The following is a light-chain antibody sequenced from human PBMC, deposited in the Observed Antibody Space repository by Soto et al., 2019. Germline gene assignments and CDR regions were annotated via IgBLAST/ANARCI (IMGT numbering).Light chain of an antibody. CDR1: QDITNY. CDR3: QQYDSLPYT. Sequence: DIQMTQSPSSLSASVGDRVTITCQASQDITNYLNWYQQKPGKAPKLLIYDASNLETGVPSRFSGSTSGTDFTFTISSLQPEDVATYYCQQYDSLPYTFGQGTKLEIK. CDR2: DAS. J-gene: IGKJ2*01. V-gene: IGKV1-33*01.